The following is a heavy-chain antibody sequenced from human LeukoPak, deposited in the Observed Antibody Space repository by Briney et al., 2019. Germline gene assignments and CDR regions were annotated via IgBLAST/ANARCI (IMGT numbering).Heavy chain of an antibody. Sequence: SVKVSCKASGGTFSSYAISWVRQAPGQGLEWMGGIIPIFGTADYAQKFQGRVTITADESTSTAYMELSSLRSEDTAVYYCARGARPAVHYGMDVWGQGTTVTVSS. CDR3: ARGARPAVHYGMDV. V-gene: IGHV1-69*01. CDR1: GGTFSSYA. D-gene: IGHD2-2*01. CDR2: IIPIFGTA. J-gene: IGHJ6*02.